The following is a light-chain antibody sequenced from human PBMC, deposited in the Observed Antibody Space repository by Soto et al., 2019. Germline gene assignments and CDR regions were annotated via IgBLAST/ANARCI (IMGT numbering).Light chain of an antibody. CDR1: QSVSSSY. V-gene: IGKV3-20*01. Sequence: EIVLTQSPGTLSLSPGERATLSCRASQSVSSSYLAWYQQKPGQAPRPLIYGASSRATGIPGRFSGSGSGTDFTLTISRLEPEDFAVYYCQQYGSSPPYTFGQGTKLEIK. CDR3: QQYGSSPPYT. J-gene: IGKJ2*01. CDR2: GAS.